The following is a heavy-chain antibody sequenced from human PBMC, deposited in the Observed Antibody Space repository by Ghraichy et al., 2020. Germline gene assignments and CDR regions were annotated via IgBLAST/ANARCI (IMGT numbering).Heavy chain of an antibody. D-gene: IGHD1-26*01. CDR2: ISSSGSTI. CDR1: GFTFSDYY. Sequence: GGSLRLSCAASGFTFSDYYMSWIRQAPGKGLEWVSYISSSGSTIYYADSVKGRFTISRDNAKNSLYLQMNSLRAEDTAVYYCARGYLQSSGSYSGFDYWGQGTLVTVSS. CDR3: ARGYLQSSGSYSGFDY. V-gene: IGHV3-11*04. J-gene: IGHJ4*02.